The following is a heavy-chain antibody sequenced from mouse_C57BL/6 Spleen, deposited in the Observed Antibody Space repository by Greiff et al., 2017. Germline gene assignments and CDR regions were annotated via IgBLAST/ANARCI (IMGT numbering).Heavy chain of an antibody. CDR1: GFTFSSYA. Sequence: EVKLVESGGGLVKPGGSLKLSCAASGFTFSSYAMSWVRQTPEKRLEWVATISDGGSYTYYPDNVKGRFTISRDNAKNNLYLQMSHLKSEDTAMYYCARDYYGSSHGGFAYWGQGTLVTVSA. J-gene: IGHJ3*01. D-gene: IGHD1-1*01. CDR3: ARDYYGSSHGGFAY. CDR2: ISDGGSYT. V-gene: IGHV5-4*01.